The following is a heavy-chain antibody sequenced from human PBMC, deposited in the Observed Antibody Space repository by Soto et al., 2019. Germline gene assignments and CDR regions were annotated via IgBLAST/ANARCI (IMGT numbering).Heavy chain of an antibody. CDR1: GYSFTNYG. CDR3: ARVEDYFDSSGYNH. CDR2: ISYNGNT. V-gene: IGHV1-18*04. Sequence: AAVKVSCKASGYSFTNYGITWVRQAPGQGLEWMGWISYNGNTNYAQNLQGRVTMTTDTSTNTAYMELRGLSSDDTAVYYCARVEDYFDSSGYNHWGQGTLVTVSS. J-gene: IGHJ5*02. D-gene: IGHD3-22*01.